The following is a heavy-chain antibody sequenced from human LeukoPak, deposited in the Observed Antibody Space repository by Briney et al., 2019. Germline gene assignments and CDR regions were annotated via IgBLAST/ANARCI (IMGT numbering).Heavy chain of an antibody. D-gene: IGHD4-17*01. V-gene: IGHV1-18*01. CDR3: ARVWATVTTHFELDY. Sequence: ASVKVSCKASGYTFTNYDITWVRQAPGQGLEWMGWISAYNGNTTYAQRLQGRVTMTTDTSTSTAYMELRSLRSDDTAVYYCARVWATVTTHFELDYWGQGTLVTVSS. J-gene: IGHJ4*02. CDR2: ISAYNGNT. CDR1: GYTFTNYD.